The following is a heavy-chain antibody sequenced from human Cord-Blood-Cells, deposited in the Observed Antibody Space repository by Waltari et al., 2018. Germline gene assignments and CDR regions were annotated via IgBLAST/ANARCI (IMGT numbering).Heavy chain of an antibody. CDR3: ARTRTGTTDY. V-gene: IGHV4-38-2*01. J-gene: IGHJ4*02. CDR1: GYSISSGSY. CDR2: IYHSGST. D-gene: IGHD1-7*01. Sequence: QVQLQESGTGLVKPSETLSLTCAVSGYSISSGSYWGWIRQPPGKGLEWIGSIYHSGSTYYNPSLKSRVTISVDTSKNQFSLKLSSVTAADTAVYYCARTRTGTTDYWGQGTLVTVSS.